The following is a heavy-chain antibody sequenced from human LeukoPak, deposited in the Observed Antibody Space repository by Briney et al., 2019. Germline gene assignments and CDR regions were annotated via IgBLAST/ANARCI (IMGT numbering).Heavy chain of an antibody. D-gene: IGHD6-13*01. CDR2: MNPNSGNT. Sequence: ASVKVSCKASGYTFTSYDINWVRQATGQGLEWMGWMNPNSGNTGYAQKFQGRVTITRNTSISTAYMELSSLRSEDTAVYYCARASGSWYFYYYYMDVWGKGTTVTVSS. J-gene: IGHJ6*03. CDR3: ARASGSWYFYYYYMDV. CDR1: GYTFTSYD. V-gene: IGHV1-8*03.